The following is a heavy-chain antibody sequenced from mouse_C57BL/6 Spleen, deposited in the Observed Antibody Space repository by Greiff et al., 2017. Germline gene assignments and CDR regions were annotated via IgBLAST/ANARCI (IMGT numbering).Heavy chain of an antibody. CDR2: ISDGGSYT. D-gene: IGHD3-2*02. J-gene: IGHJ2*01. Sequence: DVLLVESGGGLVKPGGSLKLSCAASGFTFSSYAMSWVRQTPEKRLEWVATISDGGSYTYYPDNVKGRFTISRDNAKNNLYLQMSHLKSEDTAMYYCARDGAAQATLDYWGQGTTLTVSS. CDR3: ARDGAAQATLDY. CDR1: GFTFSSYA. V-gene: IGHV5-4*01.